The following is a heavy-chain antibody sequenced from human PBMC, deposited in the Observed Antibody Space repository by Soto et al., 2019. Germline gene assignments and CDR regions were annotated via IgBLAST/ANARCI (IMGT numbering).Heavy chain of an antibody. CDR3: ARPVEVATISRSYLFY. V-gene: IGHV1-46*01. Sequence: ASVKVSCKASGYTFTSYYMHWVRQAPGQGLEWMGIINPSGGSTSYAQKFQGRVTMTRDTSTSTVYMELSSLRSEDTAVYYCARPVEVATISRSYLFYWGQGTLVTVSS. D-gene: IGHD5-12*01. CDR2: INPSGGST. CDR1: GYTFTSYY. J-gene: IGHJ4*02.